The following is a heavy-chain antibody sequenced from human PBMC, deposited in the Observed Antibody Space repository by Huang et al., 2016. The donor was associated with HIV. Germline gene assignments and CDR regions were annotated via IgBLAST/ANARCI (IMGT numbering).Heavy chain of an antibody. CDR3: AMSLRYQYDSRSYWGRYFDY. J-gene: IGHJ4*02. CDR2: IIPLFRAP. V-gene: IGHV1-69*01. Sequence: QVQLEQSGPAVRKPGSSVKVSCQASGGSFSDQIISWVRQAPGPRFEWMGGIIPLFRAPAYAQEFKGRVTMTADESTATIYMELNSLTSEDTAVYYCAMSLRYQYDSRSYWGRYFDYWGQGTLVTVSS. CDR1: GGSFSDQI. D-gene: IGHD3-16*01.